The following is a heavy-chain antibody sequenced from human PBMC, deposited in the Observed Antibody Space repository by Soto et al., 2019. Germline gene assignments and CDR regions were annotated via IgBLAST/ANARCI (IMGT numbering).Heavy chain of an antibody. CDR3: ARDRRGGTRPHYYDSSGYYNPFDR. CDR1: GGSISFYY. J-gene: IGHJ4*02. CDR2: VYSSGNT. V-gene: IGHV4-4*07. Sequence: NPSETLSLTCTVSGGSISFYYWSWIRQPAGKGLEWIGRVYSSGNTNYNPSLKSRLTMSVDTSNNQFSLKLRSVTAADTAMYYCARDRRGGTRPHYYDSSGYYNPFDRWGQGTLVTVSS. D-gene: IGHD3-22*01.